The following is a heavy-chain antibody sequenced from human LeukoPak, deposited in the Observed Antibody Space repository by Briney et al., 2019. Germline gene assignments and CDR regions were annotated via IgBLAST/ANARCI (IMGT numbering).Heavy chain of an antibody. J-gene: IGHJ4*02. CDR2: IIPIFGTA. Sequence: SVKVSCKASGGTFSSYAISWVRQAPGQGLEWMGGIIPIFGTANYAQKFQGRVTITADESTSTAYMELGSLRSDDTAVYYCATESPRFLTWLDQNAWGQGTLVTVSS. CDR1: GGTFSSYA. D-gene: IGHD3-3*01. CDR3: ATESPRFLTWLDQNA. V-gene: IGHV1-69*13.